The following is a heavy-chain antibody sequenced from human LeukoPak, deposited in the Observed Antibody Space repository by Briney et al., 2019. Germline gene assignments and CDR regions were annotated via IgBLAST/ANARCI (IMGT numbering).Heavy chain of an antibody. J-gene: IGHJ4*02. Sequence: GGSLRLSCAVSGFTFSSHWMSWVRQAPGKGPEWVASIRPDGSEEYYMDSVKGRFTISRDNAKNSLYLQMNSLRAEDTAVYYCARLLGTVTTYDYWGQGTLVTVSS. CDR1: GFTFSSHW. CDR3: ARLLGTVTTYDY. V-gene: IGHV3-7*01. D-gene: IGHD1-7*01. CDR2: IRPDGSEE.